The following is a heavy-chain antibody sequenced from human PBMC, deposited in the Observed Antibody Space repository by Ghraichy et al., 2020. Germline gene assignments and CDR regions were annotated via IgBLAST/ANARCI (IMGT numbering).Heavy chain of an antibody. J-gene: IGHJ4*02. CDR2: IYYSGST. CDR1: GGSISSSSYY. Sequence: SETLSLTCTVSGGSISSSSYYWGWIRQPPGKGLEWIGSIYYSGSTYYNPSLKSRVTISVDTSKNQFSLKLSSVTAADTAVYYCARLKMDEQQLVDYWGQGTLVTVSS. V-gene: IGHV4-39*01. D-gene: IGHD6-13*01. CDR3: ARLKMDEQQLVDY.